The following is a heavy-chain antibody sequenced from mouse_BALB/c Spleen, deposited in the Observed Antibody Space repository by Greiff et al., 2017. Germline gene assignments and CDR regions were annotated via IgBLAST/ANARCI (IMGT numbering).Heavy chain of an antibody. Sequence: VQLQQSGPELMKPGASVKISCKASGYSFTSYYMHWVKQSHGKSLEWIGYIDPFNGGTSYNQKFKGKATLTVDKSSSTAYMHLSSLTSEDSAVYYCARWFDFDYWGQGTTLTVSS. CDR2: IDPFNGGT. CDR1: GYSFTSYY. D-gene: IGHD2-2*01. J-gene: IGHJ2*01. V-gene: IGHV1-28*01. CDR3: ARWFDFDY.